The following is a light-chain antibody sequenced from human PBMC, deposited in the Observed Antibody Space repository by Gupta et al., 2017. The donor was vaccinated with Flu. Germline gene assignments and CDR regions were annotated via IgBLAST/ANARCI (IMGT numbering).Light chain of an antibody. CDR3: QQYNNGPSVS. J-gene: IGKJ2*03. CDR2: GAS. CDR1: QSVSSN. V-gene: IGKV3-15*01. Sequence: EIVMTQSPATLSVSPGERATLSCRASQSVSSNLAWYQQKPGQAPRLLIYGASTRATGIPARFRGSGSGTEFTLTISSLQSEDFAVYYCQQYNNGPSVSFGQGTKLEIK.